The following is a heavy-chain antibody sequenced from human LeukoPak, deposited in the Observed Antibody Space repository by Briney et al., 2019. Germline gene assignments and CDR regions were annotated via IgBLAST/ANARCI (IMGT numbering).Heavy chain of an antibody. D-gene: IGHD3-22*01. CDR3: AKDTSGSTSYSYHYGMDV. Sequence: PSQTLSLTCTVSGGSISSGGYYWSWIRQHPGKGLEWIGYIYYSGSTYYNPSLKSRVTISVDTSKNQFSLKLSSVTAADTAVYYCAKDTSGSTSYSYHYGMDVWGQGTTVTVSS. CDR2: IYYSGST. J-gene: IGHJ6*02. CDR1: GGSISSGGYY. V-gene: IGHV4-31*03.